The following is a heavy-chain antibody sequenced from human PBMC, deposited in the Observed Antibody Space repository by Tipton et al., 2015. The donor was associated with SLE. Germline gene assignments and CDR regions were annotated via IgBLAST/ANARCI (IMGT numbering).Heavy chain of an antibody. CDR1: GGSFSVYY. V-gene: IGHV4-34*01. Sequence: TLSLTCAVHGGSFSVYYWSWIRQSPEKGLEWIGEINHRGDSNYNPSLKSRVAISLDTSKTQFSLRLSSVTAADTAVYYCARHYDSTGFGRDTWFDPWGQGTLVTVSS. CDR2: INHRGDS. J-gene: IGHJ5*02. D-gene: IGHD3-22*01. CDR3: ARHYDSTGFGRDTWFDP.